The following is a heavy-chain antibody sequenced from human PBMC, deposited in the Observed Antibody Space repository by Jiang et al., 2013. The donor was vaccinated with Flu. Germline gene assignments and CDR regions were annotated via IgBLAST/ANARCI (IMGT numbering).Heavy chain of an antibody. D-gene: IGHD2-2*01. CDR3: ATGRNVVVPAADEIYYYYYGMDV. CDR1: GYTLTELS. V-gene: IGHV1-24*01. J-gene: IGHJ6*02. Sequence: GAEVKKPGASVKVSCKVSGYTLTELSMHWVRQAPGKGLEWMGGFDPEDGETIYAQKFQGRVTMTEDTSTDTAYMELSSLRSEDTAVYYCATGRNVVVPAADEIYYYYYGMDVWGQGTTVTVSS. CDR2: FDPEDGET.